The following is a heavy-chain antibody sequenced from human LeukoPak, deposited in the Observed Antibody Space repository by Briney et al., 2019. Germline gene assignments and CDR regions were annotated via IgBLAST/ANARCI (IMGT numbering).Heavy chain of an antibody. CDR1: GGSISSSPYY. V-gene: IGHV4-39*01. D-gene: IGHD2-2*01. Sequence: PSETLSLTCTVSGGSISSSPYYWGWIRQPLGKGLEWIGTIYYRGSTYSNPSLNSRVTISLDTSKNQFSLRLRSVTAADTALYYCARHYLSDGILSTFDPWGQGTLVTVSS. CDR3: ARHYLSDGILSTFDP. J-gene: IGHJ5*02. CDR2: IYYRGST.